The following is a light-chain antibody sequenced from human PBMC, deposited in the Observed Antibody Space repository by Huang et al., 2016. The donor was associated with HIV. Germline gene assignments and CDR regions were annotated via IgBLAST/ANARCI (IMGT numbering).Light chain of an antibody. Sequence: IVLTQSPGTLPLSPGERATLSCRASQSVSSSYLAWYQQKPGQAPRLLIYGASSRATGIPDRFSGSGSGTDFTLTISRLQPEDFAVYYCQQYGSSPRTFGGGTQVEIK. V-gene: IGKV3-20*01. CDR2: GAS. CDR3: QQYGSSPRT. CDR1: QSVSSSY. J-gene: IGKJ4*01.